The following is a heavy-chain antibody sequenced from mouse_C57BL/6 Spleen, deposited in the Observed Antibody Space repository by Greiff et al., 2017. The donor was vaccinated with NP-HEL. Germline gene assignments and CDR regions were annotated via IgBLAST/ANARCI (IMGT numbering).Heavy chain of an antibody. D-gene: IGHD4-1*01. J-gene: IGHJ4*01. CDR1: GYAFSSYW. Sequence: VQLQQSGAELVKPGASVKISCKASGYAFSSYWMNWVKQRPGKGLEWIGQIYPGDGDTNYNGKFKGKATLTADKSSSTAYMQLSSLTSEGSAVYFCARSSDWPYAMDYWGQGTSVTVSS. CDR3: ARSSDWPYAMDY. CDR2: IYPGDGDT. V-gene: IGHV1-80*01.